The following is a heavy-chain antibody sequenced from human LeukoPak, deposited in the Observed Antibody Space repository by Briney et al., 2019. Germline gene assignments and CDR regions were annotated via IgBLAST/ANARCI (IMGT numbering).Heavy chain of an antibody. CDR3: ARDVGATPGYFDY. D-gene: IGHD1-26*01. J-gene: IGHJ4*02. V-gene: IGHV4-59*01. Sequence: SETLSLTCTVSGGSISTDYWLWIRQPPGKGLEYIGYIYYSGSTNYNPSLKSRVTISVDTSKNQFSLKLSSVTAADTAVYYCARDVGATPGYFDYWGQGTLVTVSS. CDR1: GGSISTDY. CDR2: IYYSGST.